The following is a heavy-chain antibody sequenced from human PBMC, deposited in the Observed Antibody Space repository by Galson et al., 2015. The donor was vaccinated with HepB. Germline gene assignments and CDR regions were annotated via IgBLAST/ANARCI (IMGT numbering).Heavy chain of an antibody. D-gene: IGHD3-16*01. CDR2: IIPIFGTA. J-gene: IGHJ5*02. V-gene: IGHV1-69*13. CDR1: GGTFSSYA. CDR3: ARGPMITSRWFDP. Sequence: SVKVSCKASGGTFSSYAISWVRQAPGQGLEWMGGIIPIFGTANYAQKFQGRVTITADESTSTAYMELSSLRSEDTAVYYCARGPMITSRWFDPWGQGTLVTVSS.